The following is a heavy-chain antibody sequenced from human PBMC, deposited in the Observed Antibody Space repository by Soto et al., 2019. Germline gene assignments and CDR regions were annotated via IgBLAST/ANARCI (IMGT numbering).Heavy chain of an antibody. CDR3: AAAPGGGGY. V-gene: IGHV3-53*01. J-gene: IGHJ4*02. CDR1: GFTVSNNY. Sequence: EVQLVESGGGLIQPGGSLRLSCAVSGFTVSNNYMSWVRQAPGKGLEGVSVIYSGGYTAYGDSVKGRFTISRDNSKNTLYLQMKRLGAEDTGGYFLAAAPGGGGYWGQGTLVTVSS. CDR2: IYSGGYT. D-gene: IGHD3-10*01.